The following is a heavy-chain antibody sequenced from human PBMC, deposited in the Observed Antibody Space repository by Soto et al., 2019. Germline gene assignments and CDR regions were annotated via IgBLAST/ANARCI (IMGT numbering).Heavy chain of an antibody. CDR1: GGSFSGYH. J-gene: IGHJ4*02. Sequence: SETLSLTCTVYGGSFSGYHWSWIRQPPGKGLEWIGSIYYSGSTYYNPSLKSRDTISVDTSKNQFSLKLSSVTAADTAVYYCAREWYYYDSSGYSPPGYWGQGTLVTVSS. CDR2: IYYSGST. D-gene: IGHD3-22*01. V-gene: IGHV4-34*01. CDR3: AREWYYYDSSGYSPPGY.